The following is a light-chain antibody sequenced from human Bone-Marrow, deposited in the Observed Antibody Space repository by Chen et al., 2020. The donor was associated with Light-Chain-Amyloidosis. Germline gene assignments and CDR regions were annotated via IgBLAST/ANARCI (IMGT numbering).Light chain of an antibody. V-gene: IGLV2-23*02. CDR1: TSDIGTYDF. Sequence: QSALTQPASVSGSPGQSITISCTGTTSDIGTYDFVSWYQQFPDRAPKLIIFNISVRSSGTSRRCSGSKSGNTASLTISGLQPDDEGVSFCASYAKGNIVVFGGGSTLTV. J-gene: IGLJ2*01. CDR2: NIS. CDR3: ASYAKGNIVV.